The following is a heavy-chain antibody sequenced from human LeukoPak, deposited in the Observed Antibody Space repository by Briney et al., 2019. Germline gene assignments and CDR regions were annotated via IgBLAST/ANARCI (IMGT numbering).Heavy chain of an antibody. V-gene: IGHV3-74*01. CDR1: GFTFSSYW. CDR2: INSDGSST. CDR3: AIRRYLAGFDY. J-gene: IGHJ4*02. D-gene: IGHD3-16*02. Sequence: GGSLRLSCAASGFTFSSYWMHWVRQAPGKGLVWVSRINSDGSSTSYGDSVKGRFTISRDNAKNTLYLQMNSLRAEDTAVFYCAIRRYLAGFDYWGQGTLVTVSS.